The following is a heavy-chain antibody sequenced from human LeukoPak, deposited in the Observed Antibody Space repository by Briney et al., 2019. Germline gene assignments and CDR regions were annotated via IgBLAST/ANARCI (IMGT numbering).Heavy chain of an antibody. V-gene: IGHV1-2*02. Sequence: ASVKVSCKASGYTFTAYYIYWLRQAPGQGLDWMGWINPNSGGTNYAQKFQGRVTVTRDTSISTTYMQLSRLRSDDTAVYYCARDEMDYYGSGSYYYDYWGQGTLVTVSS. CDR2: INPNSGGT. CDR3: ARDEMDYYGSGSYYYDY. J-gene: IGHJ4*02. D-gene: IGHD3-10*01. CDR1: GYTFTAYY.